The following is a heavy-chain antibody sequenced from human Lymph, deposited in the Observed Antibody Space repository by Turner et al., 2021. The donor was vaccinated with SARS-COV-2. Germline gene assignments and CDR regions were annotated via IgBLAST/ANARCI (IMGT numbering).Heavy chain of an antibody. CDR2: SYSGGST. CDR3: ARDLQLYGMDV. D-gene: IGHD1-1*01. V-gene: IGHV3-53*02. J-gene: IGHJ6*02. Sequence: VQLVETGGGLSQPGGSLRLSCAASGFTVSSNYMTWVRQAPGKGLEWVSLSYSGGSTYYADSVKGRFTISRDNSNNTLYLQMTSLRAEDTAIYYGARDLQLYGMDVWGQGTTVTVSS. CDR1: GFTVSSNY.